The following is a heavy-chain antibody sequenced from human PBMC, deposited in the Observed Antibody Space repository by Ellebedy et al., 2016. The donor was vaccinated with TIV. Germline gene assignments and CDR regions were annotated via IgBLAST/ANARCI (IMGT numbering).Heavy chain of an antibody. J-gene: IGHJ5*02. Sequence: AASVKVSCKTSGYTFSSYYMHWVRQAPGQGLEWMGWINPNSGGTNYAQKFQGRVTMTRDTSISTAYMELSRLRSDDTAVYYCASLPHYGDSGPWGQGTLVTVSS. CDR1: GYTFSSYY. CDR3: ASLPHYGDSGP. CDR2: INPNSGGT. D-gene: IGHD4-17*01. V-gene: IGHV1-2*02.